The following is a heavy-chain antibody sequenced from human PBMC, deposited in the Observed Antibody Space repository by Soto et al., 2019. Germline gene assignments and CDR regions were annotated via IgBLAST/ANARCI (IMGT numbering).Heavy chain of an antibody. D-gene: IGHD5-12*01. CDR3: AREGSYSAYNFAHGIQLWSFDF. CDR1: GGSINTFY. CDR2: IFSSGST. Sequence: SETLSLTCTVSGGSINTFYWSWVRQPAGKGLEWIGRIFSSGSTSFNPSLESRVAMSVDTSKNHFSLNLSSVAAADMVVYYCAREGSYSAYNFAHGIQLWSFDFWGQGALVTVSS. J-gene: IGHJ4*02. V-gene: IGHV4-4*07.